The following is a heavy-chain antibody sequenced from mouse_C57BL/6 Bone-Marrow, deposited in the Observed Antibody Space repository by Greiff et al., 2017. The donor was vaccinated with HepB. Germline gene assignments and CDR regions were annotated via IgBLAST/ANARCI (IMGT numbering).Heavy chain of an antibody. D-gene: IGHD1-1*01. CDR2: IWSGGST. V-gene: IGHV2-2*01. CDR3: ARFVSSSWYFDV. J-gene: IGHJ1*03. Sequence: VQLQQSGPGLVQPSQSLSITCTVSGFSLTSYGVHWVRQSPGKGLEWLGVIWSGGSTDYNAAFISRLSISKDNSKSQVSFKMNSLQADDTAIYYCARFVSSSWYFDVWGTGTTVTVSS. CDR1: GFSLTSYG.